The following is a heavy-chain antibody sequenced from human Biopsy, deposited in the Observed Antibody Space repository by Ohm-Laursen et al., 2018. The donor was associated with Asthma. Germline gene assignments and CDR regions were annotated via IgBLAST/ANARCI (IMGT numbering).Heavy chain of an antibody. J-gene: IGHJ4*02. CDR3: ASDFPKDYVRYNFQF. V-gene: IGHV1-24*01. D-gene: IGHD4-17*01. CDR1: GYSLTDLS. CDR2: HDHEEGRT. Sequence: EASVKVSCKISGYSLTDLSMHWVRQAPGQGLEWMGGHDHEEGRTVNARRFQGRVTMTEDTSTDTAYMELSSLSSDDTAVYYCASDFPKDYVRYNFQFWGQGTLVAVSS.